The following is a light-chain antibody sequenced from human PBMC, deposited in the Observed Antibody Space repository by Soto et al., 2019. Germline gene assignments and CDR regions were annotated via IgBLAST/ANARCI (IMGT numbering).Light chain of an antibody. V-gene: IGKV1-39*01. J-gene: IGKJ1*01. CDR1: QSITTS. CDR3: QQSYSLPRT. CDR2: GAS. Sequence: DVQLTQSPSSLSASIGDTVTISCRSSQSITTSVNWYQQKSGRPPALLIYGASALQIGVPHRFSASGSGTDFTLTITGLQHEDFATYYCQQSYSLPRTFGQGTRWIS.